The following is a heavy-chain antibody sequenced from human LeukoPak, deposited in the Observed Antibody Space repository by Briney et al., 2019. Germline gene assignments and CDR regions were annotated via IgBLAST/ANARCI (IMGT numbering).Heavy chain of an antibody. CDR2: IRPDGSEE. V-gene: IGHV3-7*01. J-gene: IGHJ4*02. D-gene: IGHD1-7*01. CDR1: GFTFSSLW. CDR3: ARLLGTVTTYDY. Sequence: GGSLRLSCAASGFTFSSLWMSWVRQAPGKGREGVASIRPDGSEEYYMDSVKGRFTISRDNAKNSLYLQMNSLRAEDTAVYYCARLLGTVTTYDYWGQGTLVTVSS.